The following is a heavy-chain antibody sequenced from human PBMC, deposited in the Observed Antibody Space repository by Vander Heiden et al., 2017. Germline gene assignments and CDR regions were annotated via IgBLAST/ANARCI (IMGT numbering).Heavy chain of an antibody. CDR3: ARDSIAVAARYYFDY. Sequence: EVQLVESGGGLVQPGGSLRLSCAASGCTFGSYRMNWVRQAPGKGLEWVSYISSSSSTIYYADSVKGRFTISRDNAKNSLYLQMNSLRDEDTAVYYCARDSIAVAARYYFDYWGQGTLVTVSS. CDR2: ISSSSSTI. J-gene: IGHJ4*02. D-gene: IGHD6-19*01. V-gene: IGHV3-48*02. CDR1: GCTFGSYR.